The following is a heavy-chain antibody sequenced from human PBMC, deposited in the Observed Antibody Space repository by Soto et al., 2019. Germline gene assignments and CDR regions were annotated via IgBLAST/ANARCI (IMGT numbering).Heavy chain of an antibody. CDR3: AKGGYCSSTSCYQASRVTVDY. D-gene: IGHD2-2*01. V-gene: IGHV3-23*01. CDR2: ISGSGGST. J-gene: IGHJ4*02. Sequence: GGSLRLSCAASGFTFSSYAMSWVRQAPGKGLEWVSAISGSGGSTYYADSVKGRFTISRDNSKNTLYLQMNSLRAEDTAVYYCAKGGYCSSTSCYQASRVTVDYWGQGTLVTVSS. CDR1: GFTFSSYA.